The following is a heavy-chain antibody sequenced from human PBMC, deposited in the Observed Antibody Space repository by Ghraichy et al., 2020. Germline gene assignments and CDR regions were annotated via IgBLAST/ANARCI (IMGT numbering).Heavy chain of an antibody. Sequence: SETLSLTCAVYGGSFSDYYWSWIRQPPGKGLEWIGEINHSGSTNYNPSLKSRVTISVDTSKNQFSLKLSSVTAADTAVYYCARGSRARAFDIWGQGTMVTVSS. CDR2: INHSGST. V-gene: IGHV4-34*01. CDR1: GGSFSDYY. J-gene: IGHJ3*02. CDR3: ARGSRARAFDI. D-gene: IGHD2-2*01.